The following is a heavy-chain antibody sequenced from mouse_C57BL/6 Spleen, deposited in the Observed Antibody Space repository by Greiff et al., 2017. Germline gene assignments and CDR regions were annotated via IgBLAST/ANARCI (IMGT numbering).Heavy chain of an antibody. Sequence: VQLQQSGPVLVMPGASVKMSCKASGYTFTDYYMNWVKQSHGKSLEWIGVINPYNGGTSYNQKFKGKATLTVDKSSSTAYMELNSLTSEDSAVYYCARFHGNYEGMDYWGQGTSVTVSS. D-gene: IGHD2-1*01. J-gene: IGHJ4*01. CDR1: GYTFTDYY. CDR3: ARFHGNYEGMDY. V-gene: IGHV1-19*01. CDR2: INPYNGGT.